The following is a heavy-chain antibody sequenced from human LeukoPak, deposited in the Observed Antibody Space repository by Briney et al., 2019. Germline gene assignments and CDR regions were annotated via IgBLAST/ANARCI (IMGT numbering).Heavy chain of an antibody. D-gene: IGHD6-19*01. V-gene: IGHV3-7*01. CDR1: GFSFSAYW. CDR3: AGGRGWLSTD. J-gene: IGHJ4*02. Sequence: GGSLRLSCAASGFSFSAYWMNWFRQAPGKGLEWVAIIKQDGSVKKYVDSVKGRFTISRDNAKTSLYLEMMSLRVEDTAIYYCAGGRGWLSTDWGQGTLVTVSS. CDR2: IKQDGSVK.